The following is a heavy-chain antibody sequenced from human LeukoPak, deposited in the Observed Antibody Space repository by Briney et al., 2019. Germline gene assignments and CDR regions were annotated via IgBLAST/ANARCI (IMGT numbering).Heavy chain of an antibody. J-gene: IGHJ4*02. V-gene: IGHV1-18*04. D-gene: IGHD1-14*01. CDR2: ISANNGET. CDR1: GYTFTNYG. CDR3: ARVPPSAHQVFSSDY. Sequence: ASVKVSCKASGYTFTNYGISWVRQAPGQGLEWMSWISANNGETRYAQTFQGRVTMTTDTSTTTAYMELRSLRSDDTAVYYCARVPPSAHQVFSSDYWGQGTQVTVSS.